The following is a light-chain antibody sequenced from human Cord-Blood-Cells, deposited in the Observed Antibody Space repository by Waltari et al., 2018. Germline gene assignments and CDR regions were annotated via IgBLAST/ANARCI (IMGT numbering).Light chain of an antibody. CDR3: GTWDSSLSAGV. CDR1: SSNIGNNY. CDR2: ENT. Sequence: QSVLTQPPSVSAAPGQKVTISCSGSSSNIGNNYVSWYQQLPGTAPKLLICENTKRPSVIPYLFSGSKSGTSAALGVTGLQTGDEADYYCGTWDSSLSAGVFGGGTKLTVL. V-gene: IGLV1-51*02. J-gene: IGLJ3*02.